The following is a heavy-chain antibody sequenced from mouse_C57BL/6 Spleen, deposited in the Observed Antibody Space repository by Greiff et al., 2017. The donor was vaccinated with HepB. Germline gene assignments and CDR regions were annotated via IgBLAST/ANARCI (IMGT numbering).Heavy chain of an antibody. CDR1: GFTFSDYG. J-gene: IGHJ3*01. Sequence: VQLKESGGGLVKPGGSLKLSCAASGFTFSDYGMHWVRQAPEKGLGWVAYISSGSSTIYYADTVKGRFTISRDNAKNTLFLQMTSLRSEDTAMYYCARRLEGFAYWGQGTLVTVSA. CDR3: ARRLEGFAY. D-gene: IGHD1-2*01. V-gene: IGHV5-17*01. CDR2: ISSGSSTI.